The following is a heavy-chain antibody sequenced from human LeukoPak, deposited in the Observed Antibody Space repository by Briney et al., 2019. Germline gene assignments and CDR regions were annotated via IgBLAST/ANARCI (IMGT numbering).Heavy chain of an antibody. Sequence: SSETLSLTCTVSGGSFSSYDWSWIRQPPGKGLEWIGYIYYSGSTNYNPSLKSRVTISVDTSKNQFSLKLTSVTAADTAVYYCAGVNFSAKFLVYQQLVSYFFDYWGQGTLVTVSS. J-gene: IGHJ4*02. CDR1: GGSFSSYD. CDR2: IYYSGST. V-gene: IGHV4-59*01. D-gene: IGHD6-13*01. CDR3: AGVNFSAKFLVYQQLVSYFFDY.